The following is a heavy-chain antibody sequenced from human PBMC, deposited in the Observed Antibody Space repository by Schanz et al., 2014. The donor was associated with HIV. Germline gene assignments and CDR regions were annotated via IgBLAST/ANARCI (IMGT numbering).Heavy chain of an antibody. Sequence: QVQLVESGGGVVQPGRSLRLSCAVSGFTFSNYAMHWVRQAPGKGLEWVAVISYDGSNKYYADSVKGRFTISRDNAKNSLYLQMNSLRAEDTALYYCAKDNGWPLASYYGMDVWGQGTTVTVSS. D-gene: IGHD6-19*01. CDR2: ISYDGSNK. CDR3: AKDNGWPLASYYGMDV. V-gene: IGHV3-30-3*01. J-gene: IGHJ6*02. CDR1: GFTFSNYA.